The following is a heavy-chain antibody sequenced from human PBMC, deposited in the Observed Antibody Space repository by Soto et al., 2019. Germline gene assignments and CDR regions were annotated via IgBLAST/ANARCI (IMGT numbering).Heavy chain of an antibody. Sequence: LSLTCTVSGASISVHSYYWTWIRQPPGKGLEWIGSSYYSGTTYFNPSLKSRATISVDTSKNQFSLRLTSVTAADTGIYYCTRRYNWNDKYFDPWGPGALVTVSS. CDR2: SYYSGTT. D-gene: IGHD1-20*01. V-gene: IGHV4-39*01. J-gene: IGHJ5*02. CDR3: TRRYNWNDKYFDP. CDR1: GASISVHSYY.